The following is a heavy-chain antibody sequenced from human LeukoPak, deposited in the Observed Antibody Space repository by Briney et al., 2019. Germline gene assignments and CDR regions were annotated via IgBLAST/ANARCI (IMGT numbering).Heavy chain of an antibody. J-gene: IGHJ6*02. CDR1: GFTVSNNY. Sequence: SGGSLRLSCAASGFTVSNNYMSWVRQAPGKGLEWVSAISGSGGSTYYADSVKGRFTISRDNSKNTLYLQMNSLRAEDTAVYYCAKEMRMEIKLRYFDWFTSSGMDVWGQGTTVTVSS. D-gene: IGHD3-9*01. V-gene: IGHV3-23*01. CDR2: ISGSGGST. CDR3: AKEMRMEIKLRYFDWFTSSGMDV.